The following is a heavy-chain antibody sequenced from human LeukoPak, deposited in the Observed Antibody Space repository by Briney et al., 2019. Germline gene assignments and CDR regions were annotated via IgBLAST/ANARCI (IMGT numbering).Heavy chain of an antibody. D-gene: IGHD3-10*01. Sequence: PGGSLRLSCSASGFTFSSYAMHWVRQAPGKGLEYVSAISSNGGSTYYADSVKGRFTISRDNSKNTLYLQMNSLRAEDTAVYYCARTLWFGEFFFDYWGQGTLVTVSS. CDR2: ISSNGGST. CDR1: GFTFSSYA. CDR3: ARTLWFGEFFFDY. J-gene: IGHJ4*02. V-gene: IGHV3-64*04.